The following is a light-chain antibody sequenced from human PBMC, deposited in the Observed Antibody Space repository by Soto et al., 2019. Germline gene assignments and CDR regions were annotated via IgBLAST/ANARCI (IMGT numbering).Light chain of an antibody. Sequence: QLVLTQPPSASGTPGQRVTISCSGSSSNIGTNTVNWYQQLPGAAPELLIYNNNERPSGVPDRFTGSKSGTSASLSISGLQSEDEAGYYCAAWDDSLNGHVIFGGGTKLTVL. CDR3: AAWDDSLNGHVI. J-gene: IGLJ2*01. CDR2: NNN. CDR1: SSNIGTNT. V-gene: IGLV1-44*01.